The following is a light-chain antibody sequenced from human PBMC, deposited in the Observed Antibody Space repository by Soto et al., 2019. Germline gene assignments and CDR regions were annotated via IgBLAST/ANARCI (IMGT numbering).Light chain of an antibody. Sequence: DIQMTQSPSSLSASAGDRVTITCQASQDISNYLNWYQQKPGKAPKLLIFDASNVETGVPSRFSGSGSGTDFTFTIHSLQPEDAATYYCQQYEDLPLTFGGGTKVGIK. CDR1: QDISNY. J-gene: IGKJ4*01. V-gene: IGKV1-33*01. CDR3: QQYEDLPLT. CDR2: DAS.